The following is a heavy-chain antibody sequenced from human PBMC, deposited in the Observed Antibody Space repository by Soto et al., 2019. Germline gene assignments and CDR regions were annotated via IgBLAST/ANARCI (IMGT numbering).Heavy chain of an antibody. D-gene: IGHD3-16*01. Sequence: GALRLSCSASGFTFSSYAMHWVRQAPGKGLEYVSAISSNGGSTYYADSVKGRFTISRDNSKNTLYLQMSSLRAEDTAVYYCVKDMGGPSQNYYYYGMDVWGQGTTVTVSS. CDR1: GFTFSSYA. V-gene: IGHV3-64D*08. CDR3: VKDMGGPSQNYYYYGMDV. CDR2: ISSNGGST. J-gene: IGHJ6*02.